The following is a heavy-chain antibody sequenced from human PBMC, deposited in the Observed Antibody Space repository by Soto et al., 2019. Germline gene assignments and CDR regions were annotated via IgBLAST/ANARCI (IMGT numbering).Heavy chain of an antibody. V-gene: IGHV4-31*03. CDR2: IYYSGST. D-gene: IGHD6-6*01. CDR1: GGSISSGGYY. Sequence: SETLSLTCTVSGGSISSGGYYWSWIRQHPGKGLEWIGYIYYSGSTYYNPSLKSRVTISVDTSKNQFSLKLSSVTAADTAVYYCARTPSIAARHGDFDYWGQGTLVTVSS. CDR3: ARTPSIAARHGDFDY. J-gene: IGHJ4*02.